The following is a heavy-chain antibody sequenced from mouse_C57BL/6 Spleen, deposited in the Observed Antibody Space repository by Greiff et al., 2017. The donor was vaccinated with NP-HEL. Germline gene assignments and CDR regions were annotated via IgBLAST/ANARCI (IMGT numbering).Heavy chain of an antibody. V-gene: IGHV1-80*01. CDR2: IYPGDGDT. D-gene: IGHD2-5*01. Sequence: VQLVESGAELVKPGASVKISCKASGYAFSSYWMNWVKQRPGKGLEWIGQIYPGDGDTNYNGKFKGKATLTADKSSSTAYMQLSSLTSEDSAVYFCARGNSNYYYYAMDYWGQGTSVTVSS. CDR1: GYAFSSYW. CDR3: ARGNSNYYYYAMDY. J-gene: IGHJ4*01.